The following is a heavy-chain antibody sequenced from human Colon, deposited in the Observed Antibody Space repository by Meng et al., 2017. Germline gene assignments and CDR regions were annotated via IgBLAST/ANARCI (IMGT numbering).Heavy chain of an antibody. J-gene: IGHJ4*02. CDR2: IWFDGSNK. CDR1: GFSFSTYG. CDR3: ARGATPENFDY. Sequence: SEGDVVVPGRFRSLSWVASGFSFSTYGMYWVRQAPGKGREWVAIIWFDGSNKYYGDSVKGRFTISRDNSKTTLYLQMNSLRVEDTAVYYCARGATPENFDYWGQGTLVTASS. V-gene: IGHV3-33*01.